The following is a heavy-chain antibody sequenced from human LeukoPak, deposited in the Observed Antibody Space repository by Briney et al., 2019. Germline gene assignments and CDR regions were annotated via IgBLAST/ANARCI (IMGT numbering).Heavy chain of an antibody. Sequence: PGGSLRLSCAASGFTFSSYAMSWVRQAPGKGLEWVSAISGSGGSTSYADSVKGRFTISRDNSKNTLYLQMNSLRAEDTARYYCAKQKGYCSGGSCYYSDYWGQGTLVTVSS. CDR3: AKQKGYCSGGSCYYSDY. V-gene: IGHV3-23*01. D-gene: IGHD2-15*01. J-gene: IGHJ4*02. CDR2: ISGSGGST. CDR1: GFTFSSYA.